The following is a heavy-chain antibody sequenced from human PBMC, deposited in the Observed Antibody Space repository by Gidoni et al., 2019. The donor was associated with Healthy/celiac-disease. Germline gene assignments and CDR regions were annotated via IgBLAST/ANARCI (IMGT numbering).Heavy chain of an antibody. Sequence: EVQLVESGGGVVRPGGSLRLSCAASGFTFDDYVMSWVRQAPGKGLEWVFGSNWKGGSTGYAESVKGRVTIYRENAKNSLYLQMNSLRAEDTALYYCARGGQEFDGDYVYYYYMDVWGKGTTVTVSS. V-gene: IGHV3-20*04. CDR1: GFTFDDYV. J-gene: IGHJ6*03. CDR3: ARGGQEFDGDYVYYYYMDV. CDR2: SNWKGGST. D-gene: IGHD4-17*01.